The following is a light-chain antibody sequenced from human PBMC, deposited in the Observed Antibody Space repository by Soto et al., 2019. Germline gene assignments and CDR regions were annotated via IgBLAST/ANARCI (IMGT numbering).Light chain of an antibody. J-gene: IGKJ4*01. CDR2: SAS. CDR1: QSVSSNY. CDR3: QQYGGSPRVT. V-gene: IGKV3-20*01. Sequence: EIVLTQSPGTLSLSPGERVTLSCRASQSVSSNYLAWYQQKPGQAPRLLIYSASGRATGIPDRFSGSGSGTDFTLTINRLEPEDFAVYYCQQYGGSPRVTFGGGTKVEIK.